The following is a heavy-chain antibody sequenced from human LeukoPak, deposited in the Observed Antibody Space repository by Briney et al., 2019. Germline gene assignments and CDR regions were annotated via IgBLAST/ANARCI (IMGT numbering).Heavy chain of an antibody. Sequence: VSVKVSCKASGYTFTSYYMHWVRQAPGQGLEWMGIINPSGGSTSYAQKFQGRVTMTRDTSTSTVYMELSSLRSEDTAVYYCARVPDYYDSSGYPDYWGQGTLVTVSS. CDR3: ARVPDYYDSSGYPDY. J-gene: IGHJ4*02. CDR1: GYTFTSYY. D-gene: IGHD3-22*01. V-gene: IGHV1-46*01. CDR2: INPSGGST.